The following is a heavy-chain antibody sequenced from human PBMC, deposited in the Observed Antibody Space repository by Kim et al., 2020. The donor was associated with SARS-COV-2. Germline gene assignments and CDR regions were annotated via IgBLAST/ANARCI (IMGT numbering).Heavy chain of an antibody. Sequence: GGSLRLSCAASGFSLSTFGMHWVRQAPGKGLEWVAVIYYNGNEKYYADSVKGRFTISRDNSKNTLYLQMNSLTVEDTAVYYCGRSRDGYNHGQYWGQGTLVTVSS. CDR3: GRSRDGYNHGQY. D-gene: IGHD1-1*01. J-gene: IGHJ4*02. CDR2: IYYNGNEK. V-gene: IGHV3-33*01. CDR1: GFSLSTFG.